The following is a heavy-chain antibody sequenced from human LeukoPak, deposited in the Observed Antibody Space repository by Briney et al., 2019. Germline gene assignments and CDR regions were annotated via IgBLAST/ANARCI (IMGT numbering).Heavy chain of an antibody. CDR3: ARLPTASFWSGYQSFDY. CDR2: INHSGST. CDR1: GGSFSGYY. V-gene: IGHV4-34*01. J-gene: IGHJ4*02. D-gene: IGHD3-3*01. Sequence: PSETLSLTCAVYGGSFSGYYWSWIRQPPGKGLEWIGEINHSGSTNYNPSLKSRVTISVDTSKNQFSLKLSSVTAADTAVYYCARLPTASFWSGYQSFDYWGQGTLVTVSS.